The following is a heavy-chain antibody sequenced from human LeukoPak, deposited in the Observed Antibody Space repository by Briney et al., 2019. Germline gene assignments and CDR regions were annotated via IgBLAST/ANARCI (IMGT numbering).Heavy chain of an antibody. CDR1: GFTFSSYW. D-gene: IGHD4-11*01. J-gene: IGHJ4*02. Sequence: PGGSLRLSCAASGFTFSSYWMTWVRQAPGKGLEWVANIKQDGSEKYYVDSVKGRFTISRDNAKNSLYLQMNSLRAEDTAVYYCARDGGDYSYDYWGQGTLVTVSS. V-gene: IGHV3-7*01. CDR3: ARDGGDYSYDY. CDR2: IKQDGSEK.